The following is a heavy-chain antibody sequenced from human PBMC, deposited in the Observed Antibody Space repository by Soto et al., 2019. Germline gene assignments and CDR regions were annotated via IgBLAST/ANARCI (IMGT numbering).Heavy chain of an antibody. CDR1: GFTFSSYS. V-gene: IGHV3-21*01. J-gene: IGHJ3*02. D-gene: IGHD2-2*01. CDR2: ISSSSSYI. Sequence: EVQLVESGGGLVKPGGSLRLSCAASGFTFSSYSMNWVRQAPGKGLEWVSSISSSSSYIYYADSVKGRFTISRDNAKNSLYLQMNSLRAEDTAVYYCASEDCSSTSCYAGVDAFDIWGQGTMVTVSS. CDR3: ASEDCSSTSCYAGVDAFDI.